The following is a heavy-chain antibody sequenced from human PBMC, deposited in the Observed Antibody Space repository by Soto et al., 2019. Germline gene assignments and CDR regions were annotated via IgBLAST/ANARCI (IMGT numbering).Heavy chain of an antibody. CDR1: GFLFDTYG. V-gene: IGHV3-30*03. J-gene: IGHJ4*02. Sequence: VQLVESGGGVVQPGRSLRPSCVASGFLFDTYGMHWVRQTPGKGLEWVAIISYDGSHKEYADSVKGRFAISRDNSENTLYLQMNNLGVEDTALYYCATSASSDHWGQGTQVTVSS. D-gene: IGHD1-26*01. CDR3: ATSASSDH. CDR2: ISYDGSHK.